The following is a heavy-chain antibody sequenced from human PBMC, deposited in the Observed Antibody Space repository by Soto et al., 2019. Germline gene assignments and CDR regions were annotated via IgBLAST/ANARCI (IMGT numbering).Heavy chain of an antibody. CDR1: GGSISSYY. D-gene: IGHD6-6*01. Sequence: PSETLSLTCTVSGGSISSYYWSWIRQPPGKGLEWIGYIYYSGSTNYNPSLKSRVTISVDTSKNQFSLKLSSVTAADTAVYYCARDSSGSSSSYGFDYWGQGTLVTVSS. CDR2: IYYSGST. J-gene: IGHJ4*02. CDR3: ARDSSGSSSSYGFDY. V-gene: IGHV4-59*01.